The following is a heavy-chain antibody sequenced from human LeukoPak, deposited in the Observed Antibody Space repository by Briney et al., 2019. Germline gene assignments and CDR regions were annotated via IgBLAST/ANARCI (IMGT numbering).Heavy chain of an antibody. CDR2: MKYDGSEK. CDR3: ARDIEAAGLFLDY. Sequence: PEGSLRLSCAASGFTFSSYWTSWVRQAPGKGLEWMANMKYDGSEKYYVDSVKGRFTISRDNAKNSLYLQMNSLRAEDTAVYYCARDIEAAGLFLDYWGQGTLVTVS. CDR1: GFTFSSYW. J-gene: IGHJ4*02. V-gene: IGHV3-7*01. D-gene: IGHD6-13*01.